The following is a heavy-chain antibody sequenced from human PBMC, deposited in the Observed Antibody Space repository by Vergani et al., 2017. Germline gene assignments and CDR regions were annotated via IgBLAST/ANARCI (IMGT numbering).Heavy chain of an antibody. D-gene: IGHD3-10*01. Sequence: EVQLLESGGGLVQPGGSLRLSCAASGFTFSSYAMSWVRQAPGKGLEWVSAISGSGGSTYYADSVKGRFTISRDKYKNTLYLQRNSLRAEDTAVYYCAKDYQDYYGSGRGAFDIWGQGTMVTVSS. CDR3: AKDYQDYYGSGRGAFDI. J-gene: IGHJ3*02. CDR1: GFTFSSYA. CDR2: ISGSGGST. V-gene: IGHV3-23*01.